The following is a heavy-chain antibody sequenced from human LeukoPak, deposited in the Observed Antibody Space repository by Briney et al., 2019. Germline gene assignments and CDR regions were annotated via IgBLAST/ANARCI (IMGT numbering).Heavy chain of an antibody. Sequence: SETLSLICTVSGGSISSYYWTWIRQPPGKGLEWIGYIYYSGSTNYNPSLKGRVTISVDTSKNQFSLRLSSVTAADTAVYYCARVTGYMIEDYFDYWGQGTLVTVSS. CDR3: ARVTGYMIEDYFDY. D-gene: IGHD3-22*01. V-gene: IGHV4-59*01. J-gene: IGHJ4*02. CDR1: GGSISSYY. CDR2: IYYSGST.